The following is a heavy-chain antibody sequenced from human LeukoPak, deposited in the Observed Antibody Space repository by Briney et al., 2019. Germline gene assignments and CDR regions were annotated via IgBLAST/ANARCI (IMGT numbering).Heavy chain of an antibody. V-gene: IGHV3-74*01. CDR2: INSDGSST. Sequence: GGSLRLSCAASGFTFSNYWMHWVRQAPGKGLVWVSRINSDGSSTSYADSVKGRFTISRDNAKNTLYLQMNSLRAEDTAVYYCARLSGYTYYYYYGMDVWGQGNTVTVSS. D-gene: IGHD5-12*01. CDR1: GFTFSNYW. J-gene: IGHJ6*02. CDR3: ARLSGYTYYYYYGMDV.